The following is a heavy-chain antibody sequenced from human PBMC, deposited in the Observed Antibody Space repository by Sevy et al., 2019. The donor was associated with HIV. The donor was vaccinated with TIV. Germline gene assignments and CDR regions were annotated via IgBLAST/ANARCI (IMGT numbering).Heavy chain of an antibody. CDR1: GFTFSSYA. CDR3: AKDLDYYDSSGYSAFDI. CDR2: ISGSGGST. V-gene: IGHV3-23*01. D-gene: IGHD3-22*01. J-gene: IGHJ3*02. Sequence: GGSVRLSCAASGFTFSSYAMSWVRQAPGKGLEWVSAISGSGGSTYYADSVKGRFTISRDNSKNTLYLQMNSLRAEDTAVYYCAKDLDYYDSSGYSAFDIWGQGTMVTVSS.